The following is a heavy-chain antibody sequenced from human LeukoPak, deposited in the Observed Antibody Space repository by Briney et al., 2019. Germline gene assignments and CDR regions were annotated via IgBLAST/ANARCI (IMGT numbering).Heavy chain of an antibody. Sequence: SVKVSCKASGGTFSSYAISWVRQAPGQGLEWMGGIIPIFGTANYAQKFQGRVTITADKSTSTAYMELSSLRSEDTAVYYCARDNPPRGWYGGGYYFDYWGQGTLVTVSS. CDR3: ARDNPPRGWYGGGYYFDY. J-gene: IGHJ4*02. D-gene: IGHD6-19*01. CDR2: IIPIFGTA. CDR1: GGTFSSYA. V-gene: IGHV1-69*06.